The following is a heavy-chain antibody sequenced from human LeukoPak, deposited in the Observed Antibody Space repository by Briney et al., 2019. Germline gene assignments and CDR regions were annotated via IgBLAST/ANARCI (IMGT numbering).Heavy chain of an antibody. CDR1: RFAFSSYG. J-gene: IGHJ4*02. D-gene: IGHD4-17*01. Sequence: PGGSLRLSCAASRFAFSSYGMHWVRQAPGKGLEWVAIISYDGSNKYYADSVKGRFTISRDNSKNTLYLQMNSLRAEDTAVYYCARGSKSYGDYIRSRIHYFDYWGQGTLVTVSS. CDR2: ISYDGSNK. V-gene: IGHV3-30*03. CDR3: ARGSKSYGDYIRSRIHYFDY.